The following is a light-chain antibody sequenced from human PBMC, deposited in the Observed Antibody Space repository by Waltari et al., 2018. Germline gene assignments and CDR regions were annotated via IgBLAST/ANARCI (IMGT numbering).Light chain of an antibody. V-gene: IGLV2-23*02. CDR2: EVN. Sequence: QSALTQPASVSGSPGQSITIPCTGTISDVGSYDLVSWYQPHPGKAPKLIIYEVNERPSGVSNRFSGSKSGNTASLTISGLQAEDEADYYCCSYAGVDTFYVFGTGTKVTVL. CDR1: ISDVGSYDL. J-gene: IGLJ1*01. CDR3: CSYAGVDTFYV.